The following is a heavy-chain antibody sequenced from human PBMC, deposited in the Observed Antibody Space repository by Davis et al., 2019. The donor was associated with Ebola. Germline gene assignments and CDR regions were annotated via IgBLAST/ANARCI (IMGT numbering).Heavy chain of an antibody. J-gene: IGHJ3*02. D-gene: IGHD2-8*02. V-gene: IGHV5-51*01. CDR1: EGSFTSYW. Sequence: GESLKISCKDSEGSFTSYWIGWMRQMPGKGLEWMGIIYTGDSDTRYSPSFRGQVTISADKSMKTAFLQWSSLKASDTAMYYCASLRRTITGMDDAFDIWGQGTVVTVSS. CDR2: IYTGDSDT. CDR3: ASLRRTITGMDDAFDI.